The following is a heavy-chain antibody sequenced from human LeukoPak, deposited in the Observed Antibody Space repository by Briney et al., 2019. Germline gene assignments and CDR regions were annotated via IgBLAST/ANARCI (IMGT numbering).Heavy chain of an antibody. CDR1: GFTFSSYS. CDR3: ARDVDYYDSSGLDY. CDR2: ISSSSSYI. Sequence: GGSLRLSCAASGFTFSSYSMNWVRQAPGKGLEWVSSISSSSSYIYYADSVKGRFTISRDNAKNSLYLQMNSLRAEDTAVYYCARDVDYYDSSGLDYWGQGTLVTVPS. V-gene: IGHV3-21*01. D-gene: IGHD3-22*01. J-gene: IGHJ4*02.